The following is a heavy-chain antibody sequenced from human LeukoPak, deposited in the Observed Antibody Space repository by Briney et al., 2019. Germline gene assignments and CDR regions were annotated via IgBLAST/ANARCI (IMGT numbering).Heavy chain of an antibody. CDR3: AKGHLWFGELLSNREGSFDY. J-gene: IGHJ4*02. CDR2: IRYDGSNK. D-gene: IGHD3-10*01. CDR1: GFTFSSYG. V-gene: IGHV3-30*02. Sequence: PGGSLRLSCAASGFTFSSYGMHWVRQAPGKGLEWVAFIRYDGSNKYYADSVKGRFTISRDNSKNTLYLQMNSLRAEDTAVYYCAKGHLWFGELLSNREGSFDYWGQGTLVTVYS.